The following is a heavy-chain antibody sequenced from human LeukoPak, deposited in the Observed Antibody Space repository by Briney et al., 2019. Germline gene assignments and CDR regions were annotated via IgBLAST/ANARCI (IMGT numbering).Heavy chain of an antibody. Sequence: TSETLSLTCTVSGCSISSGYYWGWIRQPPGKGLEWIGSIYHSGSTYYNPSLKSRVTISVDTSKNQFSLKLSSVTAADTAVSYCARDRYYYGSGSSNWFDPWGQGTLVTVSS. CDR1: GCSISSGYY. V-gene: IGHV4-38-2*02. CDR2: IYHSGST. D-gene: IGHD3-10*01. J-gene: IGHJ5*02. CDR3: ARDRYYYGSGSSNWFDP.